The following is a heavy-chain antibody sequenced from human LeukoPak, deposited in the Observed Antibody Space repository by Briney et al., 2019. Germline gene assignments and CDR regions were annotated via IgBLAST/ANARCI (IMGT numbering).Heavy chain of an antibody. CDR3: SRARSGEFDI. CDR1: GFTFSSYT. J-gene: IGHJ3*02. V-gene: IGHV3-21*01. CDR2: INSASSYI. Sequence: GGSLRLSCAASGFTFSSYTMNWVRQAPGKGLEGVSCINSASSYIYYADSVKGRFTVSRDNAKNSLYLQMNSLRAEDTAVYYWSRARSGEFDIWGQGTMVTVSS. D-gene: IGHD2-15*01.